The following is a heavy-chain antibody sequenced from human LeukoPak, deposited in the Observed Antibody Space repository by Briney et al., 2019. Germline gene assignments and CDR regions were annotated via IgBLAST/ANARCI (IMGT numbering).Heavy chain of an antibody. CDR3: AREGYYDSSGYYPGDY. Sequence: GGSLRLSCAASGFTFSDYYMSWIRQAPGKGLEWVSYISSSGSTIYYADSVKGRFTISRDNAKNSLYLQMNSLRAEDTAVYYCAREGYYDSSGYYPGDYWGQGTLVTVSS. J-gene: IGHJ4*02. CDR2: ISSSGSTI. CDR1: GFTFSDYY. D-gene: IGHD3-22*01. V-gene: IGHV3-11*04.